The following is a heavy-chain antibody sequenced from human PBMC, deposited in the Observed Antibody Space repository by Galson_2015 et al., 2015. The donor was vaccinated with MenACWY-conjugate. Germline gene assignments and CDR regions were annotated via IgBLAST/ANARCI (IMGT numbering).Heavy chain of an antibody. V-gene: IGHV1-2*04. D-gene: IGHD3-22*01. Sequence: SVKVSCKASGYTFTGYYMHWVRQAPGQGLEWMGWINPNSGGTNYAQKFQGWVTMTRDTSISTAYMELSRLRSDDTAVYYCAREGSSGYVNYYYGMDVWGQGTTVTVSS. CDR1: GYTFTGYY. J-gene: IGHJ6*02. CDR3: AREGSSGYVNYYYGMDV. CDR2: INPNSGGT.